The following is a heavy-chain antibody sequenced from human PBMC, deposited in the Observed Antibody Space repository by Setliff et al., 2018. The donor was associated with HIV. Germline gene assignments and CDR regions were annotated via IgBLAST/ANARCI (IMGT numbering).Heavy chain of an antibody. D-gene: IGHD2-15*01. J-gene: IGHJ4*02. V-gene: IGHV1-8*02. CDR3: AGGYASGSGSYYYDY. CDR2: VNPYSGNS. Sequence: ASVKVSCKPSGYTFATYDINWVRQAAGQGLEWLGWVNPYSGNSGYAQKFHGRLTMTRDTSRGTAHMELRSLRSDDTAVYFCAGGYASGSGSYYYDYWGQGTLVTVSS. CDR1: GYTFATYD.